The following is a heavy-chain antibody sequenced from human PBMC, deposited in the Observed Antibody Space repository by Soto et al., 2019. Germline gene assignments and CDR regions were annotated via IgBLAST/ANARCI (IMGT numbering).Heavy chain of an antibody. J-gene: IGHJ6*02. CDR2: ISGSGGST. D-gene: IGHD6-6*01. CDR3: ARASSSFSGYYYGMDV. CDR1: GFTFSSYA. V-gene: IGHV3-23*01. Sequence: GGSLRLSCAASGFTFSSYAMSWVRQAPGKGLEWVSAISGSGGSTYYADSVKGRFTISRDNAKNSLYLQMNSLRAEDTAVYYCARASSSFSGYYYGMDVWGQGTTVTVSS.